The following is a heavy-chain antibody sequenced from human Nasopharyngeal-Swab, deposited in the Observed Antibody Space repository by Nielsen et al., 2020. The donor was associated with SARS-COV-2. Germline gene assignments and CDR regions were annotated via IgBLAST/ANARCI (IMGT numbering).Heavy chain of an antibody. D-gene: IGHD2-2*01. CDR3: ARESTPHCSSTSCLPDY. V-gene: IGHV3-33*01. CDR1: GFTFSSYG. J-gene: IGHJ4*02. Sequence: VRSLSLSCAVSGFTFSSYGMHWVRQAPGKGLEWVAVIWYDGSNKYYADSVKGRFTISRDNSKNTLYLQMNSLRAEDTAVYYCARESTPHCSSTSCLPDYWGQGTLVTVSS. CDR2: IWYDGSNK.